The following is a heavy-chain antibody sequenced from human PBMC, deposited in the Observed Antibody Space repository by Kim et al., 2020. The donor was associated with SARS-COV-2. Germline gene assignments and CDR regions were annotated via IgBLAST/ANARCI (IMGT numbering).Heavy chain of an antibody. CDR2: INAGNGNT. CDR1: GYTFTSYA. J-gene: IGHJ5*02. Sequence: ASVKVSCKASGYTFTSYAMHWVRQAPGQRLEWMGWINAGNGNTKYSQKFQGRVTITRDTSASTAYMELSSLRSEDTAVYYCARDDYGDYFPSTFNWFDPWGQGTLVTVSS. D-gene: IGHD4-17*01. CDR3: ARDDYGDYFPSTFNWFDP. V-gene: IGHV1-3*01.